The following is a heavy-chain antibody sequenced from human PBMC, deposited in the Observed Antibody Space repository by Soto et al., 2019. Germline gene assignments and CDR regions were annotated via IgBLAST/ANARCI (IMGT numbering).Heavy chain of an antibody. CDR1: GGTFSSYS. Sequence: QVQLVQSGAEVKKPGSSVKVSCKASGGTFSSYSISWVRQAPGQGLEWMGRIIPNLGIANYAQKFQGRVTITADKYTSTAYMELSSLRSEDTAVYYCAKTTVTTFFQTYYCYGMDVGGQATTVTVSS. D-gene: IGHD4-17*01. J-gene: IGHJ6*02. CDR3: AKTTVTTFFQTYYCYGMDV. V-gene: IGHV1-69*02. CDR2: IIPNLGIA.